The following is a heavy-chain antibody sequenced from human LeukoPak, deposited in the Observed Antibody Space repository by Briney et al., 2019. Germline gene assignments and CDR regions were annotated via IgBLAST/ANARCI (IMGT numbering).Heavy chain of an antibody. Sequence: GGSLRLSCAASGFTFSSYSMNWVRQAPGKGLEWVPSISSSSSYIYYADSVKGRFTISRDNAKNSLYLQMNSLRAEDTAVYYCARAGYDILTGYYSSVYWGQGTLVTVSS. CDR2: ISSSSSYI. V-gene: IGHV3-21*01. CDR3: ARAGYDILTGYYSSVY. D-gene: IGHD3-9*01. J-gene: IGHJ4*02. CDR1: GFTFSSYS.